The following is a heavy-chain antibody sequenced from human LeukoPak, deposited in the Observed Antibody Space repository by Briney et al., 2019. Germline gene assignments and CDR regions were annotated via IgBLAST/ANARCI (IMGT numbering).Heavy chain of an antibody. CDR2: ISSSSSTI. CDR3: ARDSKPDIVVVVAAYGMDV. CDR1: GFTFSSYS. Sequence: PGGSLSLSCAASGFTFSSYSMNWVRQAPGKGLEWVSYISSSSSTIYYADSVKGRFTISRDNAKNSLYLQMNSLRDEDTAVYYCARDSKPDIVVVVAAYGMDVWGHGTTVTVSS. D-gene: IGHD2-15*01. V-gene: IGHV3-48*02. J-gene: IGHJ6*02.